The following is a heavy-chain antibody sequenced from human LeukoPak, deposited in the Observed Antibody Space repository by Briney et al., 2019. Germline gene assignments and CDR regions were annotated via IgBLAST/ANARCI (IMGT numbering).Heavy chain of an antibody. CDR2: IYTSGST. CDR3: ARVRKGIEAGQFDY. V-gene: IGHV4-4*07. CDR1: GGSISSYY. J-gene: IGHJ4*02. Sequence: SETLSLTCTVSGGSISSYYWSWIRRPAGKGLEWIGRIYTSGSTNYNPSLKSRVTMSVDTSKNQFFLKLSSVTAADTAVYYCARVRKGIEAGQFDYWGQGTLVTVSS. D-gene: IGHD6-19*01.